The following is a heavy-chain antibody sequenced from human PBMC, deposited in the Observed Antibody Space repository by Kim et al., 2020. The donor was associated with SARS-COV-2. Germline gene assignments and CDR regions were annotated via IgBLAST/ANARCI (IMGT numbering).Heavy chain of an antibody. D-gene: IGHD2-8*01. J-gene: IGHJ4*02. Sequence: GGSLRLSCAASGFTFSSYEMNWVRQAPGKGLEWVSYISSSGSTIYYADSVKGRFTISRDNAKNSLYLQMNSLRAEDTAVYYCARCRERCMDYWGQGTLVTVSS. CDR3: ARCRERCMDY. CDR1: GFTFSSYE. CDR2: ISSSGSTI. V-gene: IGHV3-48*03.